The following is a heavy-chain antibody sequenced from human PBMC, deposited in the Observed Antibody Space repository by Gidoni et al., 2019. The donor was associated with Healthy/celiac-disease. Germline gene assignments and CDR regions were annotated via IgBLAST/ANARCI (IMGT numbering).Heavy chain of an antibody. CDR2: IRSKAYGGTT. Sequence: EVQLVESGGGLVQPGRSLRLSCTTSGSTFGDYAMSWFRQAPGKGLEWVGFIRSKAYGGTTEYAASVKGRFTISRDDSKSIAYLQMNSLKTEDTAVYYCTRDPVVPAVPIDAFDIWGQGTMVTVSS. V-gene: IGHV3-49*03. J-gene: IGHJ3*02. CDR1: GSTFGDYA. D-gene: IGHD2-2*01. CDR3: TRDPVVPAVPIDAFDI.